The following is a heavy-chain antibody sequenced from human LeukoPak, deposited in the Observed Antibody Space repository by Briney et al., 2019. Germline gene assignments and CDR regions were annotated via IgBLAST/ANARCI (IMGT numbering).Heavy chain of an antibody. CDR3: ARDRGYAFDF. CDR2: VGTSIGAI. Sequence: GGSLRLSCVASGFIFSDYSINWVRQAPGKGLEWLSYVGTSIGAISYADSMKGRFIISRDNAQKSLYLQMNSLRDEDTAVYYCARDRGYAFDFWGQGTMVTVSS. J-gene: IGHJ3*01. V-gene: IGHV3-48*02. CDR1: GFIFSDYS. D-gene: IGHD3-10*01.